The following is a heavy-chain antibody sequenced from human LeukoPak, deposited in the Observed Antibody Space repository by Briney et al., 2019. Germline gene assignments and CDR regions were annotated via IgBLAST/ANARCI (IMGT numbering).Heavy chain of an antibody. J-gene: IGHJ6*03. CDR1: GFTFSSYG. CDR2: ISYDGSNK. CDR3: ITPLTEEYYYYMDV. Sequence: GGSLRLSCAASGFTFSSYGMHWVRQAPGKGLEWVAVISYDGSNKYYADSVKGRFTISRDNSKNTLYLQMNSLRAEDTAVYYCITPLTEEYYYYMDVWGKGTTVTVSS. D-gene: IGHD3-9*01. V-gene: IGHV3-30*03.